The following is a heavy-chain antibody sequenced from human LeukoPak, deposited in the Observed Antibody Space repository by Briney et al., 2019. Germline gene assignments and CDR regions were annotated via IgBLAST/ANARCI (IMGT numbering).Heavy chain of an antibody. CDR2: IYPADSDT. CDR1: GYIFTNYC. CDR3: ARTDYNFWFDP. D-gene: IGHD5-24*01. J-gene: IGHJ5*02. V-gene: IGHV5-51*01. Sequence: GESLKISCKGSGYIFTNYCIVWVRQMPGKGLEGMGTIYPADSDTRYSPSFQGQVSISVDKSINTAYLQWTSLKASDTAMYYCARTDYNFWFDPWGQGTLVTVSS.